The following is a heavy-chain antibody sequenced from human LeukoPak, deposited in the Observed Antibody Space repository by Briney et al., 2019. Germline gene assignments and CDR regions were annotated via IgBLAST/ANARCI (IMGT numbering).Heavy chain of an antibody. J-gene: IGHJ3*02. CDR2: IIPIFGTA. Sequence: ASVKVSCKASGGTFSSYAISWVRQAPGQGLEWMGGIIPIFGTANYAQKFQGRVTITADESTSTAYMELSSLRSEDTAVYYCARATSRDGYHMFPIENAFDIWGQGTMVTVSS. CDR1: GGTFSSYA. CDR3: ARATSRDGYHMFPIENAFDI. D-gene: IGHD5-24*01. V-gene: IGHV1-69*13.